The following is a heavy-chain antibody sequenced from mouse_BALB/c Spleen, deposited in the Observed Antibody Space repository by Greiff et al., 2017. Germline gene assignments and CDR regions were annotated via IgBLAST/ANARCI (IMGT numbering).Heavy chain of an antibody. CDR1: GFTFSSFG. D-gene: IGHD2-10*02. V-gene: IGHV5-6*03. Sequence: DVKLVESGGGLVQPGGSRKLSCAASGFTFSSFGMHWVRQAPEKGLEWVAYISSGGSYTYYPDSVKGRFTISRDNAKNTLYLQMSSLKSEDTAMYYCARQGYGNYEDYFGYWGQGTTLTVSS. J-gene: IGHJ2*01. CDR2: ISSGGSYT. CDR3: ARQGYGNYEDYFGY.